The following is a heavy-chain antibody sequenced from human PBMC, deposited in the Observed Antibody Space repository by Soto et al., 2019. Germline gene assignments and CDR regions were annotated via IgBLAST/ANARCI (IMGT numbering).Heavy chain of an antibody. D-gene: IGHD3-9*01. CDR3: ARDIRHYAILTGYFDDAFDI. Sequence: SETLSITCAPSSGSRSSSNWWSLLRQPPRKGLEWVGEIYHSGSTNYNPSLKSRVTISVDKSKNQFSLKLSSVTAADTAVYYCARDIRHYAILTGYFDDAFDIWGQGTMVT. J-gene: IGHJ3*02. CDR1: SGSRSSSNW. CDR2: IYHSGST. V-gene: IGHV4-4*02.